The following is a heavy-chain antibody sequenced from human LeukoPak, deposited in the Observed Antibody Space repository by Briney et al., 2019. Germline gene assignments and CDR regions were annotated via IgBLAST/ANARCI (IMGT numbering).Heavy chain of an antibody. CDR2: ISGGST. V-gene: IGHV3-23*01. CDR1: XFTXXXNE. Sequence: AAXXFTXXXNEMSWVRQAPGKGLEWVSSISGGSTYYADSVKGRLTISKDNSKNTLYLQMNSLRTEDTAVYYCAKDSGSYFSYWGQGTLVTVSS. J-gene: IGHJ4*02. D-gene: IGHD1-26*01. CDR3: AKDSGSYFSY.